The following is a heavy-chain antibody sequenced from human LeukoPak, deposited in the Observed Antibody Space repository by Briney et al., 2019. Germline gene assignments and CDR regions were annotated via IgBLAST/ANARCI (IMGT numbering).Heavy chain of an antibody. CDR3: ATGDDFWSGYYQLDY. CDR2: TSSSGSII. CDR1: RFTFSSYE. J-gene: IGHJ4*02. D-gene: IGHD3-3*01. V-gene: IGHV3-48*03. Sequence: GGSLRLSCAASRFTFSSYEINWVRQAPGRGLERVSYTSSSGSIIYYADSVKGRFTISRDNAKNSLYLQMNSRRAEDTAIYYCATGDDFWSGYYQLDYWGQGTLVTVSS.